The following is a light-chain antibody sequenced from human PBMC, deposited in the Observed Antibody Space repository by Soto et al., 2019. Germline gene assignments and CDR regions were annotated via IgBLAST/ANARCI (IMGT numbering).Light chain of an antibody. J-gene: IGKJ1*01. CDR2: KAS. CDR3: QQYNSYSRA. CDR1: QSISSW. V-gene: IGKV1-5*03. Sequence: DIQMTQSPSTLSASVGDRVTITCRASQSISSWLARYQQKPGKAPKLLIYKASSLESGVPSRFSGSGSGTEFTLTIRSLQPDDFATYYCQQYNSYSRAFGQGTTVEIK.